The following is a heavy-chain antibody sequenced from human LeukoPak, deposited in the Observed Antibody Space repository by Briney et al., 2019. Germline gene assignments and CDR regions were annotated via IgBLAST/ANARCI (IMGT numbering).Heavy chain of an antibody. V-gene: IGHV1-3*01. CDR3: ARRGAGDSSGYYLDY. Sequence: GASVKVSCKASGYTFTSYAMHWVRQAPGQRLEWMGWINAGNGNTKYSQKFQGRVTITRDTSASTAYMELSSLRSEDTAVYYCARRGAGDSSGYYLDYWGQGTLVTVSS. J-gene: IGHJ4*02. CDR2: INAGNGNT. D-gene: IGHD3-22*01. CDR1: GYTFTSYA.